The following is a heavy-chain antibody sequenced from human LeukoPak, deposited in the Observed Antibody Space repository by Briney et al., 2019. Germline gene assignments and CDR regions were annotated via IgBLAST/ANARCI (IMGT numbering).Heavy chain of an antibody. V-gene: IGHV4-31*03. CDR3: ARGAFFNPVVVVNPYYFDY. J-gene: IGHJ4*02. CDR1: GGSISSGGYY. D-gene: IGHD3-22*01. Sequence: SETLSLTCTVSGGSISSGGYYWSWIRQHPGKGLEWIGYIYYSGSTYYNPSLRSRVTISVDTSKNQFSLKLSSVTAADTAVYYCARGAFFNPVVVVNPYYFDYWGQGTLVTVSS. CDR2: IYYSGST.